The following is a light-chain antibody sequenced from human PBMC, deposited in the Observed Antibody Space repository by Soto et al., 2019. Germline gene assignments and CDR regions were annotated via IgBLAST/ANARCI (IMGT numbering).Light chain of an antibody. J-gene: IGLJ2*01. CDR2: EVS. CDR3: SSYTSSSTLV. CDR1: SSDVGGYNY. Sequence: QSVLTQPASVSGSPGQSITISCTGTSSDVGGYNYVSWYQQHPGKAPKLMIYEVSYRPSGVSNRFSASKSGNTASLTISGLQAEDEADYYCSSYTSSSTLVFGGGTKVT. V-gene: IGLV2-14*01.